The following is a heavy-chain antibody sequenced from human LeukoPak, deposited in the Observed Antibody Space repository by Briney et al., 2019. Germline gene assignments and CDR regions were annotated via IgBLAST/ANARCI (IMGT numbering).Heavy chain of an antibody. CDR3: ARSYYYDSSGYYDTFSSFDY. V-gene: IGHV3-30*03. J-gene: IGHJ4*02. CDR2: ISYDGSNK. CDR1: GFTFSSYG. D-gene: IGHD3-22*01. Sequence: PGRSLRLSCAASGFTFSSYGMHWVRQAPGKGLERVAVISYDGSNKYYADSVKGRFTISRDNSKNTLYLQMNSLRAEDTAVYYCARSYYYDSSGYYDTFSSFDYWGQGTLVTVSS.